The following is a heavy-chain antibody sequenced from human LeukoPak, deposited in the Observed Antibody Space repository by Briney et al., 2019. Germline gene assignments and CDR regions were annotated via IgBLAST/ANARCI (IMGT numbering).Heavy chain of an antibody. D-gene: IGHD3-10*01. Sequence: GGSLRLSCAGSGFTFSTYSMNWVRQAPGKGLEWVSYISTTTGTTYYADSVKGRFTISRDNSKNALYLQMNSLRAEDTAVYYCARDRWFGEWGQGTLVTVSS. V-gene: IGHV3-48*01. CDR3: ARDRWFGE. J-gene: IGHJ4*02. CDR1: GFTFSTYS. CDR2: ISTTTGTT.